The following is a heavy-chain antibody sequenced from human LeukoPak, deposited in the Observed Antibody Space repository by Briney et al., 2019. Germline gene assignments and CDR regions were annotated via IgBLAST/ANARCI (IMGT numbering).Heavy chain of an antibody. V-gene: IGHV3-23*01. CDR3: AKASGSGYGKDYFDY. CDR1: GFTLSNFA. D-gene: IGHD1-26*01. J-gene: IGHJ4*02. Sequence: GGSLRLSCAASGFTLSNFAMGWGRQAPGNGLQWVSLISANGGDTYYADSVKGRFTISTDNSKNTLYLQMNSLRAEDTAVYYCAKASGSGYGKDYFDYWGQGTLVTVSS. CDR2: ISANGGDT.